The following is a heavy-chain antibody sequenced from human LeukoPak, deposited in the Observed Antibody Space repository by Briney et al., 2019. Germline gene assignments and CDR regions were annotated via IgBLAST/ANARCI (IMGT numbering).Heavy chain of an antibody. D-gene: IGHD3-16*01. CDR1: GFTFSRYS. Sequence: GGSLRLSCAASGFTFSRYSMNWVRQAPGKGLEWLSYISSGSRTIYYADSVKGRFTISRDNAKNSLYLQMNSLRAEDTAVYYCARDLGSKNPYGMDVWGQGTTVTVSS. CDR3: ARDLGSKNPYGMDV. V-gene: IGHV3-48*01. J-gene: IGHJ6*02. CDR2: ISSGSRTI.